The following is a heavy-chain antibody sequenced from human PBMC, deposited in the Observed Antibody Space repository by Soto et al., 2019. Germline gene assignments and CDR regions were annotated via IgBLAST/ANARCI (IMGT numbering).Heavy chain of an antibody. CDR2: IIPIFGTA. D-gene: IGHD5-18*01. Sequence: QVQLVQSGAEVKKPGSSVKVSCKASGGTFSSYAISWVRQAPGQGLEWMGGIIPIFGTANYSQNFQGRVTITADESTSTAYMELSSLRSEDTAVYYCARGHGYSYVEGLNWFDPWGQGTLVTVSS. CDR3: ARGHGYSYVEGLNWFDP. CDR1: GGTFSSYA. J-gene: IGHJ5*02. V-gene: IGHV1-69*01.